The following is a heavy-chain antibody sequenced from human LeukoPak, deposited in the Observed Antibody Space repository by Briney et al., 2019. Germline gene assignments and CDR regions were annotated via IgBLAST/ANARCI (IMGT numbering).Heavy chain of an antibody. V-gene: IGHV1-18*01. Sequence: AASVKVSCKASGYTFTSYGISWVRQAPGQGLEGMGWISAYNGNTNYAQKLQGRVTMTTDTSTSTAYMELRSLRSDDTAVYYCARDDCSSTSCYYYYMDVWGKGTTVTVSS. J-gene: IGHJ6*03. CDR2: ISAYNGNT. D-gene: IGHD2-2*01. CDR3: ARDDCSSTSCYYYYMDV. CDR1: GYTFTSYG.